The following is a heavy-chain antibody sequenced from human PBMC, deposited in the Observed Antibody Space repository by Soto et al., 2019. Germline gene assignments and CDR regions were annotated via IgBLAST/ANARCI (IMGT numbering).Heavy chain of an antibody. CDR1: GGYFSANY. Sequence: SETLSLTCGIYGGYFSANYWSWIRQTPGKGLEWLGEINHAGSTDYNPSLKGRITISADTSKNQFSLKLSSMTAADTAVYYCATGGLLTTWGQGTLVTVSS. D-gene: IGHD2-2*01. CDR3: ATGGLLTT. CDR2: INHAGST. J-gene: IGHJ5*02. V-gene: IGHV4-34*01.